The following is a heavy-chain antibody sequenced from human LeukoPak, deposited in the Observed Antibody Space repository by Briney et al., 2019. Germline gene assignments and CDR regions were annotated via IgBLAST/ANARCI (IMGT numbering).Heavy chain of an antibody. D-gene: IGHD3-16*02. CDR3: ARGVIIRGRLDP. Sequence: GGSLRLSCAASGFIFRNYWMSWVRQAPGKGLEWVANVKEDGSEKYYVESVKGRFTISRDNAKNSLYLQMSSLRAEDTAVYYCARGVIIRGRLDPWGQGTLVTVSS. CDR2: VKEDGSEK. V-gene: IGHV3-7*01. J-gene: IGHJ5*02. CDR1: GFIFRNYW.